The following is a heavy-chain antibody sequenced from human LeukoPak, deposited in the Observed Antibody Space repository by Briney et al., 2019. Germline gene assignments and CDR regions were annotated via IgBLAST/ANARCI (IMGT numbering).Heavy chain of an antibody. D-gene: IGHD3-10*01. J-gene: IGHJ4*02. CDR1: GASIGNYY. Sequence: SETLSLTCTVSGASIGNYYWNWIRQPPGKGLEWIGYIFYTGTVSYNPSLRSRVTMSIDTSKKLLSLHLNSVTAADTAVYYCAGDTYGADYWGQGILVTVYS. CDR2: IFYTGTV. V-gene: IGHV4-59*01. CDR3: AGDTYGADY.